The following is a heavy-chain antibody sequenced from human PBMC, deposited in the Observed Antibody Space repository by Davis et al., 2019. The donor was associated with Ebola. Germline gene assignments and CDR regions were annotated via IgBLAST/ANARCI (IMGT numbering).Heavy chain of an antibody. J-gene: IGHJ4*02. CDR2: ISWNSGSI. V-gene: IGHV3-9*01. CDR1: GFTFEDYA. CDR3: AKDRRVYYDSSGYYAYFDY. Sequence: SLKISCAASGFTFEDYAMHWVRQAPGKGLEWVSGISWNSGSIGYADSVKGRFTISRYNAKNSLYLQMNSLRAEDTALYYCAKDRRVYYDSSGYYAYFDYWGQGTLVTVSS. D-gene: IGHD3-22*01.